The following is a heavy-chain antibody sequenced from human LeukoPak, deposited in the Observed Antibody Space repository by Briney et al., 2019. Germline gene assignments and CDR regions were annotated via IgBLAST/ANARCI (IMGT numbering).Heavy chain of an antibody. J-gene: IGHJ4*02. CDR3: AKGSYYDSSRSFYFDY. D-gene: IGHD3-22*01. CDR2: NSGSGDNT. CDR1: GFTFSSYA. Sequence: GGSLRLSCAASGFTFSSYAMSWVRQAPGKGLEWVSGNSGSGDNTYYADSVKGRFTISRDNSKNTLYVQVNSLGTEDTAAYYCAKGSYYDSSRSFYFDYWGQGTLVTVSS. V-gene: IGHV3-23*01.